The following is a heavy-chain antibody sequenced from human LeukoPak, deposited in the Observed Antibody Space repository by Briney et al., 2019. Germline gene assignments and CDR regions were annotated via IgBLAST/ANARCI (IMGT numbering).Heavy chain of an antibody. Sequence: ASVKVSCKASGYTFTRYYMQWVRQAPGQGLEWMGRINPNSGGTNYAQKFQGRLTMPRDTSISPAYMELSRLRSDDTAVYYCARAEGPIAARTYYYYYYYMDVWGKGTTVTVSS. CDR1: GYTFTRYY. J-gene: IGHJ6*03. CDR2: INPNSGGT. V-gene: IGHV1-2*06. CDR3: ARAEGPIAARTYYYYYYYMDV. D-gene: IGHD6-6*01.